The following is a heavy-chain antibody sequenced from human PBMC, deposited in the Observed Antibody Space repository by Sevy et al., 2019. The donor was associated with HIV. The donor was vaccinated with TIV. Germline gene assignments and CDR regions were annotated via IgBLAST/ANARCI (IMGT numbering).Heavy chain of an antibody. CDR2: LYSGGST. Sequence: GGYLRLSCTASGFTVSSNYMSWVRQAPGKGLEWVSVLYSGGSTYYADSVKGRFTISRDNSKNTLYLQMNSLRAEDTAVYYSSRLTVRGFDYWGQGTTVTVSS. V-gene: IGHV3-53*01. CDR1: GFTVSSNY. J-gene: IGHJ4*02. D-gene: IGHD3-10*01. CDR3: SRLTVRGFDY.